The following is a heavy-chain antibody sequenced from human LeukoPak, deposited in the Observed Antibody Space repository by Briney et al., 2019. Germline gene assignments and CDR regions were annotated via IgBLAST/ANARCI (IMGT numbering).Heavy chain of an antibody. Sequence: GGSLRLSCAASGFTFDDYAMHWVRQAPGKGLEWVSGISWNSGSIGYADSVKGRFTISRDNSKNTLYLQMNSLRAEDTAVYYCAKARNRVGATDYFDYWGQGTLVTVSS. CDR3: AKARNRVGATDYFDY. CDR1: GFTFDDYA. CDR2: ISWNSGSI. J-gene: IGHJ4*02. V-gene: IGHV3-9*01. D-gene: IGHD1-26*01.